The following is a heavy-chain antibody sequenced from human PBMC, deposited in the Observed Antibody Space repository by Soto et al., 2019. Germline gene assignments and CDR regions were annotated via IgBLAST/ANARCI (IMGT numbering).Heavy chain of an antibody. Sequence: QVQLVQSGAEVKKPGSSVKVSCKASGGTFSSYTISWVRQAPGQGLEWMGRIIPILGIANYAQKFQGRVTITADKSTSTAYMELSSLRSEDTAVYYCARDYGDGYFYGYYGMDVWGQGTTVTVSS. CDR3: ARDYGDGYFYGYYGMDV. J-gene: IGHJ6*02. V-gene: IGHV1-69*08. CDR1: GGTFSSYT. D-gene: IGHD5-12*01. CDR2: IIPILGIA.